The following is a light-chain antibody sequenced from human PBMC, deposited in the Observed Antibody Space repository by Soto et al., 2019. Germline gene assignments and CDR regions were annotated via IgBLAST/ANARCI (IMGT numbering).Light chain of an antibody. CDR1: NSDVNY. Sequence: QSALTQPASVSGAPGQSITISCTATNSDVNYVFWHQQHPGKAPKLMIYEVINRSSGVSTRFSGSKSGNTASLTISGLQAEDEADYYCSSSTSSSTLVVFGGGTKVTVL. J-gene: IGLJ2*01. V-gene: IGLV2-14*01. CDR3: SSSTSSSTLVV. CDR2: EVI.